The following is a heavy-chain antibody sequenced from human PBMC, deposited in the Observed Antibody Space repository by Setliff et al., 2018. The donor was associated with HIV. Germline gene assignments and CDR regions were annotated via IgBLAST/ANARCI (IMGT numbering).Heavy chain of an antibody. CDR3: AREEKLSAVAGTMYYYYAMDV. D-gene: IGHD6-19*01. J-gene: IGHJ6*02. V-gene: IGHV4-61*02. CDR1: GGSIRSDSYY. CDR2: IYSSGNT. Sequence: SETLSLTCTVSGGSIRSDSYYWTWIRQPAGEGLEWIGRIYSSGNTNYNPSLESRVTISVDTSKIQFSLKLSSVTAADTAVYYCAREEKLSAVAGTMYYYYAMDVWGQGTTVTVSS.